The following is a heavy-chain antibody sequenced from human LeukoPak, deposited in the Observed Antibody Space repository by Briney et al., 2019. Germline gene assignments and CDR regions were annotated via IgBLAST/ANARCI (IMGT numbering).Heavy chain of an antibody. CDR3: ARKERITMVRGVTFYYYYYMDV. Sequence: ASVKVSCKASGYTFTSYDINWVRQATGQGLEWMGWMNPNSGNTGYAQKFQGRVTMTRNTSISTAYMELSSLRSEDTAVYYCARKERITMVRGVTFYYYYYMDVWGKGTTVTISS. CDR1: GYTFTSYD. J-gene: IGHJ6*03. D-gene: IGHD3-10*01. V-gene: IGHV1-8*01. CDR2: MNPNSGNT.